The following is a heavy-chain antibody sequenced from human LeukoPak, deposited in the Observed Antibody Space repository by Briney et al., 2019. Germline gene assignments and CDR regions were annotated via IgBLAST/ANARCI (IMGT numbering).Heavy chain of an antibody. Sequence: ASVKVSCKASGYTFTSYGISWVRQAPGQGLEWMGWTSAYNGNTNYAQKLQGRVTMTTDTSTSTAYMELRSLRSDDTAVYYCARDSRKQGGYSGYDYEGGSHFDYWGQGTLVTVSS. D-gene: IGHD5-12*01. J-gene: IGHJ4*02. CDR2: TSAYNGNT. CDR3: ARDSRKQGGYSGYDYEGGSHFDY. CDR1: GYTFTSYG. V-gene: IGHV1-18*01.